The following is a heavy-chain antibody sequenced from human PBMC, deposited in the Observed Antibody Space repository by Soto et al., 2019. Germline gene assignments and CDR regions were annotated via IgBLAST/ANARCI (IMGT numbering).Heavy chain of an antibody. D-gene: IGHD1-26*01. V-gene: IGHV1-3*01. Sequence: QVQLVQSGAEVKKPGASVKVSCKASGYTFTSYAMHWVRQAPGQRLEWMGWINAGNGNTKYSQKFQGRVTIARDTSASTAYMELSSLRSEDTAVYYCARGLGLYYFDYWCQGTLVTVSS. CDR3: ARGLGLYYFDY. J-gene: IGHJ4*02. CDR2: INAGNGNT. CDR1: GYTFTSYA.